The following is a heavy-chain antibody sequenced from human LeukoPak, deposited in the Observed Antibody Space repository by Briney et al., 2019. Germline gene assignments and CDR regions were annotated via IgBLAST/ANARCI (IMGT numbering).Heavy chain of an antibody. V-gene: IGHV1-69*13. CDR1: GGTFSSYA. CDR2: IIPIFGTA. CDR3: ARDSREWLSHDY. J-gene: IGHJ4*02. D-gene: IGHD3-3*01. Sequence: SVKVSCKASGGTFSSYAISWVRQAPGQGLEWMGGIIPIFGTANYAQKFQGRVTITADESTSTAYMELSSLRSEDTAVYYCARDSREWLSHDYWGQGTLVTVSS.